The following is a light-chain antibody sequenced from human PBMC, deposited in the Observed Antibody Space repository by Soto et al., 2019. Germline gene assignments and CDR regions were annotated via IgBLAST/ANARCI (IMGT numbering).Light chain of an antibody. CDR3: QQYDSYSWT. CDR1: QSISSW. V-gene: IGKV1-5*01. J-gene: IGKJ1*01. CDR2: DAS. Sequence: DIQMTQSPSTLSASVGDRVSITCRASQSISSWLAWYQQKPGKAPKLLIYDASDLERGVPSRFSGTGSGTEFTLTISSLQPDDVATYYCQQYDSYSWTFGQGTKVDIK.